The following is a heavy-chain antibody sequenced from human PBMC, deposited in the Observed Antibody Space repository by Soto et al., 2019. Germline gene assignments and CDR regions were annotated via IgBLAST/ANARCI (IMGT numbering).Heavy chain of an antibody. V-gene: IGHV2-5*01. J-gene: IGHJ5*02. CDR2: IYLNDDK. Sequence: QITLKESGPTLVKPTQTLTLTCTFSGFSLSTSGVGVGWIRQPPGNALEWLALIYLNDDKRYSPSLKITLTVTNDTSKNQVVLTMIYMDTVDAGTCFCARRQGQGQWLVRRQVDWLDAWGQGTLVTVSS. CDR1: GFSLSTSGVG. CDR3: ARRQGQGQWLVRRQVDWLDA. D-gene: IGHD6-19*01.